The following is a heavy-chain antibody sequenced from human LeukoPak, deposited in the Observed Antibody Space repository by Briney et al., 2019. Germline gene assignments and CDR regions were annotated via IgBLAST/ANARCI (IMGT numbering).Heavy chain of an antibody. CDR1: GFTFSSYE. Sequence: PGGSLRLSCAASGFTFSSYEMNWVRQAPGKGLEWVSYISSSGSTIYYADSVKGRFTISRDNAKNSLYLQMNSLRAEDTAVYYCARERDSRGSGPMNWGQGTLVTVSS. J-gene: IGHJ4*02. D-gene: IGHD6-13*01. V-gene: IGHV3-48*03. CDR2: ISSSGSTI. CDR3: ARERDSRGSGPMN.